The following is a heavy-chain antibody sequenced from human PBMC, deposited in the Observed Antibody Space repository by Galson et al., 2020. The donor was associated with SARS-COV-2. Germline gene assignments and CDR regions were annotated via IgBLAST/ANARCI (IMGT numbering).Heavy chain of an antibody. CDR2: INPSGGTK. J-gene: IGHJ6*02. CDR3: ATEYYYDSSDYYYGIYV. V-gene: IGHV1-46*02. Sequence: ASVKVSCKASGYTFNNYYMHWVRQAPGRGLEWMGIINPSGGTKAYAQKFQGRVTMTRDTSTITVYMELRSLRPEDTAVYYLATEYYYDSSDYYYGIYVWGQGTTVTVSS. CDR1: GYTFNNYY. D-gene: IGHD3-22*01.